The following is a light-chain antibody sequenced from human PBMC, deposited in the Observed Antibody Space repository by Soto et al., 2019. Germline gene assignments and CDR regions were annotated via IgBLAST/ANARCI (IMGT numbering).Light chain of an antibody. V-gene: IGLV2-14*01. J-gene: IGLJ1*01. Sequence: QSALTQPASVSGSPGQSITISCTGTSSDVGTRNFVSWYQQHPGKAPKLMIYQVTNRPSGVSNRFSGSQSGNTASLTISGLQAEDEADYYCSSYTDSTNYVFGTGTKVTVL. CDR2: QVT. CDR1: SSDVGTRNF. CDR3: SSYTDSTNYV.